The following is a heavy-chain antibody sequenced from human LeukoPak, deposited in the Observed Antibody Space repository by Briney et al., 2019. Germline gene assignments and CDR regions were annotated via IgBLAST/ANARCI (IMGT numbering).Heavy chain of an antibody. CDR3: ARLPLGAFAEFLNFDY. V-gene: IGHV4-34*01. J-gene: IGHJ4*02. Sequence: SETLSLTCGVYGGSFSAYYWSWIRQPPGKGLEWIADINHSGSTKYNPSLMSRVAISVDSSKNHFSLNLRSVTAADTAVYYCARLPLGAFAEFLNFDYWGQGIPVTVSS. D-gene: IGHD3-10*01. CDR1: GGSFSAYY. CDR2: INHSGST.